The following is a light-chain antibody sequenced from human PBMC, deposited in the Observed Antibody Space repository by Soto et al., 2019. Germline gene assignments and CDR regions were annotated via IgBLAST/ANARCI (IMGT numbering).Light chain of an antibody. CDR2: DAS. V-gene: IGKV3-15*01. J-gene: IGKJ2*01. Sequence: EIVLTQSPAILSVSPGERATLSCRASQSISRSLAWYQQKPGQAPRLLISDASTRATGIPARFSGSGSGTEFTLTISSLQAEDVAVYYCQQYYTTPRTFGQGTKLEI. CDR1: QSISRS. CDR3: QQYYTTPRT.